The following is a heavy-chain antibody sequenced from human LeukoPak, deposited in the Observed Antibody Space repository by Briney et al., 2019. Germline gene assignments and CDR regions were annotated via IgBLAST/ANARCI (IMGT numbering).Heavy chain of an antibody. Sequence: SETLSLTCTVSGGSISSYYWSWIRQPPGKGLEWIGYIYYSGSTNYNPSLKSRVTISVDTSKNQFSLKLSSVTAADTAVYYCARIVIAVADFDYWGQGILVTVSS. CDR1: GGSISSYY. D-gene: IGHD6-19*01. CDR2: IYYSGST. V-gene: IGHV4-59*08. J-gene: IGHJ4*02. CDR3: ARIVIAVADFDY.